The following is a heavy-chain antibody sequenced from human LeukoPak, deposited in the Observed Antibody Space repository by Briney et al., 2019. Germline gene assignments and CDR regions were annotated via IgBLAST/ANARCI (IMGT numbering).Heavy chain of an antibody. CDR3: ARGSNAYSGSYYAFDY. Sequence: GGSLRLSCAASGFTFSSYAMHWVRQAPGKGLEWVAVISYDGSNKYYADSVKGRFTISRDNSKNTLYLQMNSLGAEDTAVYYCARGSNAYSGSYYAFDYWGQGTLSPSPQ. J-gene: IGHJ4*02. V-gene: IGHV3-30-3*01. CDR2: ISYDGSNK. D-gene: IGHD1-26*01. CDR1: GFTFSSYA.